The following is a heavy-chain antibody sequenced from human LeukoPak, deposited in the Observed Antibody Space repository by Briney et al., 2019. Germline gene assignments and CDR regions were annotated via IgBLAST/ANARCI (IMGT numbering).Heavy chain of an antibody. CDR3: ARQLLLGYCSSTSCYDYFDY. Sequence: SETLSLTCAVYGGSFSGYYWSWIRQPPGKGLEWIGEINHSGSANYNPSLKSRVTISVDTSKNQFSLKLSSVTAADTAVYYCARQLLLGYCSSTSCYDYFDYWGQGTLVTVSS. CDR2: INHSGSA. J-gene: IGHJ4*02. V-gene: IGHV4-34*01. D-gene: IGHD2-2*01. CDR1: GGSFSGYY.